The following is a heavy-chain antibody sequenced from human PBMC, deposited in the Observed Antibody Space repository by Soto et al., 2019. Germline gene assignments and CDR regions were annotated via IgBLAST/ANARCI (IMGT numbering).Heavy chain of an antibody. J-gene: IGHJ4*02. CDR3: ARDLEVDCSGGSCSPFDY. V-gene: IGHV3-48*01. D-gene: IGHD2-15*01. CDR1: GFTFSSYS. CDR2: ISSSSSTI. Sequence: GGSLRLSCAASGFTFSSYSMNWVRQAPGKGLEWVSYISSSSSTIYYADSVKGRFTISRDNAKNSLYLQMNSLRAEDTAVYYCARDLEVDCSGGSCSPFDYWGQGTLVTVSS.